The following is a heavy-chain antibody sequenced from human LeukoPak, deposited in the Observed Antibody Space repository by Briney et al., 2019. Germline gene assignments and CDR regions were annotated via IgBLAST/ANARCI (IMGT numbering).Heavy chain of an antibody. CDR3: ARSPTEGWFDP. V-gene: IGHV1-69*05. Sequence: SVKVSCKASGFTLSVHAIRWVRQAPGQGLEWMGGIIPIFGTANYAQKFQGRVTITTDESTSTAYMELSSLRSQDTAVYYCARSPTEGWFDPWGQGTLVTVSS. CDR1: GFTLSVHA. J-gene: IGHJ5*02. CDR2: IIPIFGTA.